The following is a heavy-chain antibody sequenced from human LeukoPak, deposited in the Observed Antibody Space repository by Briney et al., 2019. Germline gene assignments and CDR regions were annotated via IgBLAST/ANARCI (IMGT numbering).Heavy chain of an antibody. J-gene: IGHJ4*02. V-gene: IGHV3-23*01. CDR1: GFTVSSNY. CDR2: ISGSIDNGDNT. Sequence: GGSLRLSCAASGFTVSSNYMSWVRQAPGKGLEWVSAISGSIDNGDNTYYADSVKGQFTISRDNSKNTLYLQMNRLRAEDAAVYYCAKSGSSSWYLDYWGQGTLVTVSS. CDR3: AKSGSSSWYLDY. D-gene: IGHD6-13*01.